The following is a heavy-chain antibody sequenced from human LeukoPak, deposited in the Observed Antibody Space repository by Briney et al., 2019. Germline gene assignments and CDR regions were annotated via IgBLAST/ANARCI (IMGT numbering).Heavy chain of an antibody. J-gene: IGHJ4*02. D-gene: IGHD3-10*01. Sequence: PSETLSLTCTVSGGSISSSSYYWGWIRQPPGKGLEWIGSIYYSGSTYYNPSLKSRVTISVDTSKNQFSLKLSSVTAADTVVYYCARDTSILWFGEGYFDYWGQGTLVTVSS. CDR1: GGSISSSSYY. CDR2: IYYSGST. V-gene: IGHV4-39*07. CDR3: ARDTSILWFGEGYFDY.